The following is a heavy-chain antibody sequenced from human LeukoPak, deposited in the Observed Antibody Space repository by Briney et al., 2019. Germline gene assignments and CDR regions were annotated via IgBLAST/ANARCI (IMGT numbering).Heavy chain of an antibody. CDR3: ARDNDGSGWSPYFDY. V-gene: IGHV3-21*01. J-gene: IGHJ4*02. Sequence: PGGSLRLSCAASGFTFSSYSMNWVRQAPGKGLEWVSSISSSSSYIYYADSVKGRFTISRDNAKNSLYLQMNSLRAEDTAVYYCARDNDGSGWSPYFDYWGQGTLVTVSS. D-gene: IGHD6-19*01. CDR1: GFTFSSYS. CDR2: ISSSSSYI.